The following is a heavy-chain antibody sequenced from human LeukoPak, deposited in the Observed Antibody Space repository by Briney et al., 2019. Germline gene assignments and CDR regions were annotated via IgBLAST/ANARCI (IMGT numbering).Heavy chain of an antibody. V-gene: IGHV3-30*02. CDR2: IRSDGSNK. D-gene: IGHD1-26*01. CDR3: ANVVGATTFDY. CDR1: GFTFSSSG. J-gene: IGHJ4*02. Sequence: PGGSLRLSCAAPGFTFSSSGIHWVRQAPGKGREWVAFIRSDGSNKYYGASVKGRFTISRDNSKNTLYLQTNSLRAEDTALYYCANVVGATTFDYWGQGTLVTVSS.